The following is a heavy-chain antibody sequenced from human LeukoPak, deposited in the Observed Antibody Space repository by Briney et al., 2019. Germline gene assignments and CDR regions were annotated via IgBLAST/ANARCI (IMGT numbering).Heavy chain of an antibody. CDR2: IHYDGTNE. CDR3: ARGGSYLSAFDI. J-gene: IGHJ3*02. D-gene: IGHD1-26*01. V-gene: IGHV3-30*02. CDR1: GFTFSSYG. Sequence: GGSLRLSCAASGFTFSSYGMHWVRQAPGKGLEWVAFIHYDGTNEYYADSVKGRFTISRDNSKNTLYLQMNSLRAEDTAVYYCARGGSYLSAFDIWGQGTMVTVSS.